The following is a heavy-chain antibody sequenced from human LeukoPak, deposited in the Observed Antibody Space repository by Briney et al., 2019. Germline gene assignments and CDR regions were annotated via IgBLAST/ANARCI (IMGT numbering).Heavy chain of an antibody. V-gene: IGHV3-23*01. CDR2: ISGSGGST. D-gene: IGHD4-17*01. J-gene: IGHJ5*02. CDR3: AKPHDYGDYGWFDP. CDR1: GFTFSSYA. Sequence: GGSLRLSCAASGFTFSSYAMSWVRQAPGKGLEWVSAISGSGGSTYYADSVKGWFTISRDNSKNTLYLQMNSLRAEDTAVYYCAKPHDYGDYGWFDPWGQGTLVTVSS.